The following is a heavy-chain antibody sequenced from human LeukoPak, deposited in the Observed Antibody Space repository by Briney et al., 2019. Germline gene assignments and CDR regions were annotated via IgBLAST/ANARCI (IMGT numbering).Heavy chain of an antibody. Sequence: GGSLRLSCAASGFTFSSYAMRWVRQAPGKGLEWVSAISGSGGSTYYADSVKGRFTISRDNSNNTLYLQMNSLRAEDTAVYYCAKDTGWYYFDYWGQGTLVTVSS. J-gene: IGHJ4*02. CDR1: GFTFSSYA. V-gene: IGHV3-23*01. CDR3: AKDTGWYYFDY. D-gene: IGHD6-19*01. CDR2: ISGSGGST.